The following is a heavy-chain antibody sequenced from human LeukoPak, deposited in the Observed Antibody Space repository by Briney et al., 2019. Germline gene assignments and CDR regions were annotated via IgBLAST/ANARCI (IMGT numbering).Heavy chain of an antibody. Sequence: PGGSLRLSCAASGFTFSSYAMSWVRQAPGKGLEWVSAICGSGGSTYYADSVKGRFTISRDNSKNTLYLQMNSLRAEDTAVYYCAKAYYCSSTSCPIDYWGQGTLVTVSS. CDR2: ICGSGGST. V-gene: IGHV3-23*01. J-gene: IGHJ4*02. CDR3: AKAYYCSSTSCPIDY. D-gene: IGHD2-2*01. CDR1: GFTFSSYA.